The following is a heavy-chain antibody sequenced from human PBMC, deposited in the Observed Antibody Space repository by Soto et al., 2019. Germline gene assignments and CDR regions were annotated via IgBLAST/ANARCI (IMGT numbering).Heavy chain of an antibody. CDR2: ISAYNGNT. D-gene: IGHD3-9*01. CDR3: ARDDTYYDILTGPTCIRYWFDP. CDR1: GYAFTSYG. V-gene: IGHV1-18*04. Sequence: ASVKVSCTASGYAFTSYGISWVRQAPGQRREWMGCISAYNGNTNYAQKLQGRVTMTTGTATSTAYMELRRLRSDDRAVYYCARDDTYYDILTGPTCIRYWFDPWGQGTLVTVSS. J-gene: IGHJ5*02.